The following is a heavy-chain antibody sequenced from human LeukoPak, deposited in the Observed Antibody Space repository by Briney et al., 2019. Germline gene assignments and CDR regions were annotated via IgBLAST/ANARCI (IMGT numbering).Heavy chain of an antibody. V-gene: IGHV4-61*02. CDR3: TRGDNT. Sequence: PSQTPSLTCTVSGGSISSGSSYWSWLRQPAGKGLEWIGRIYTSGNTNYKPSLQSRVTISVDTAKNQFSLKLSSVTAADTAVYYCTRGDNTWGQGTLVTVSS. J-gene: IGHJ5*02. D-gene: IGHD2/OR15-2a*01. CDR2: IYTSGNT. CDR1: GGSISSGSSY.